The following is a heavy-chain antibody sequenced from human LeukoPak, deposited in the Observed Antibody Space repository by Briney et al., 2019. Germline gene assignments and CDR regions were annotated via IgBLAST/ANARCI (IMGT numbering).Heavy chain of an antibody. CDR1: EFPFSHYA. D-gene: IGHD4-17*01. CDR2: IGASGSST. J-gene: IGHJ3*02. V-gene: IGHV3-23*01. Sequence: PGGSLRLSCAASEFPFSHYAMNWVRQAPGKGLEWVSGIGASGSSTYYGDPVKGRFTISRDNSKTTLFLQMNSLRAEDTAVYYCARGLGTVNDAFAIWREGTMVTVSS. CDR3: ARGLGTVNDAFAI.